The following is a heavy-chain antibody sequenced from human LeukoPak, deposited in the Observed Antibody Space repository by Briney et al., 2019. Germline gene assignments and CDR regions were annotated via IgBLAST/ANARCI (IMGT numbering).Heavy chain of an antibody. J-gene: IGHJ4*02. CDR1: GFTFSNYA. CDR2: INTNGGTT. V-gene: IGHV3-64*01. Sequence: GGSLRLSCVASGFTFSNYAMHWVRQAPGKGLEYVSAINTNGGTTYYANSVKGRFTISRDNSKNTVYLQMGSLRAEDVAVYYCVRTSGSLDYWGQGTLVTVSS. CDR3: VRTSGSLDY. D-gene: IGHD1-26*01.